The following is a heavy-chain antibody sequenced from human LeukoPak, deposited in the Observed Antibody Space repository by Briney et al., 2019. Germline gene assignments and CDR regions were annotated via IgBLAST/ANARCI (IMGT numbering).Heavy chain of an antibody. J-gene: IGHJ4*02. D-gene: IGHD7-27*01. CDR1: GFTFSSFA. V-gene: IGHV3-7*01. CDR3: AKNWGSLDY. CDR2: IKQDGSEK. Sequence: TGGSLRLSCAASGFTFSSFAMSWVRQAPGKGLEWVANIKQDGSEKYYVDSVKGRFTISRDNAKNSLYLQMNSLRAEDTAVYYCAKNWGSLDYWGQGTLVTVSS.